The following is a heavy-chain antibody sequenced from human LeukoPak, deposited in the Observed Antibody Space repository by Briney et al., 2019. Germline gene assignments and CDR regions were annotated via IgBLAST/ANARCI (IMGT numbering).Heavy chain of an antibody. CDR2: IHYSGST. CDR3: ARGRGRFGELIGY. J-gene: IGHJ4*02. D-gene: IGHD3-10*01. V-gene: IGHV4-34*01. Sequence: PGGSLRLSCAASGFTFSDYYMSWIRQPPGKGLEWIGSIHYSGSTNYNPSLKRRVTISVDTSKNQFSLKLSSVTAADTAVYYCARGRGRFGELIGYWGQGTLVTVSS. CDR1: GFTFSDYY.